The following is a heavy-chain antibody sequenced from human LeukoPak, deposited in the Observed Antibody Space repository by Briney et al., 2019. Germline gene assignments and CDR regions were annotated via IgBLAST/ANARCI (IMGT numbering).Heavy chain of an antibody. J-gene: IGHJ3*02. CDR2: IYYTGAT. CDR3: AIYRRESSKANDAFDI. Sequence: SETLSLTCSVSGVSISRYYWSWMRQPPGKGRGWIGYIYYTGATNYNPSLESRVAISIDRSKRQLSLELRSVTAADTTVEYCAIYRRESSKANDAFDIWCQGTIVTVSP. V-gene: IGHV4-59*01. D-gene: IGHD3-16*02. CDR1: GVSISRYY.